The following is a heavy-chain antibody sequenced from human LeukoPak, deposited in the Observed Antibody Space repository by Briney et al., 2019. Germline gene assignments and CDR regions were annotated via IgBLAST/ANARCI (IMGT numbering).Heavy chain of an antibody. V-gene: IGHV1-2*02. CDR3: ARSGSGSYYNTSDY. CDR2: INPNSGGT. Sequence: ASVKVSCKASGYTFTGYYMHWVRQAPGQGLEWMGWINPNSGGTNYAQKFQGRVTMTRDTSISTAYMELSRLRSDDTAVYYCARSGSGSYYNTSDYWGQGTLVTVSS. J-gene: IGHJ4*02. CDR1: GYTFTGYY. D-gene: IGHD3-10*01.